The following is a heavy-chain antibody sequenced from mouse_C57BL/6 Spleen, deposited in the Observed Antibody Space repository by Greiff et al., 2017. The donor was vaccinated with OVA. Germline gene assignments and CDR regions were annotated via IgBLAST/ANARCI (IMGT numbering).Heavy chain of an antibody. Sequence: EVHLVESGGGLVQPGESLKLSCESNEYEFPSHDMSWVRKTPEKRLELVAAINSDGGSTYYPDTMERRFIISRDNTKKTLYLQMSSLRSEDTALYYCARQGAYGNSSWWYFDVWGTGTTVTVSS. J-gene: IGHJ1*03. CDR3: ARQGAYGNSSWWYFDV. CDR2: INSDGGST. V-gene: IGHV5-2*01. CDR1: EYEFPSHD. D-gene: IGHD2-1*01.